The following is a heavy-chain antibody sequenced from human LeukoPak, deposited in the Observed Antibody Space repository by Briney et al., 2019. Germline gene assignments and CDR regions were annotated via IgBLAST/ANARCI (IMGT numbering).Heavy chain of an antibody. Sequence: RALRLSSASSGFTFSSYDITCVRHPPGRGLVWFSAIITGGLTFYADSFMGRFTISTENSINTLYLQMNTPRADDTAVFYCSKHFRDCRSDTCPVSFDYWGQGTILTVRS. D-gene: IGHD2-21*02. CDR3: SKHFRDCRSDTCPVSFDY. CDR1: GFTFSSYD. J-gene: IGHJ4*01. V-gene: IGHV3-23*01. CDR2: IITGGLT.